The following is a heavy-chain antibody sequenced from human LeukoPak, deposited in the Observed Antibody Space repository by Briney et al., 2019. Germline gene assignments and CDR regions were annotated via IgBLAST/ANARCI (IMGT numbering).Heavy chain of an antibody. CDR2: ISAYNGNT. CDR1: GYTFTSYG. V-gene: IGHV1-18*01. D-gene: IGHD2-15*01. CDR3: ARVPATATTLYYFDY. Sequence: GASVKVSCKASGYTFTSYGISWVRQAPGQGLEWMGWISAYNGNTNYAQKFQGRVTITADKSTSTAYMELSSLRSEDTAVYYCARVPATATTLYYFDYWGQGTLVTVSS. J-gene: IGHJ4*02.